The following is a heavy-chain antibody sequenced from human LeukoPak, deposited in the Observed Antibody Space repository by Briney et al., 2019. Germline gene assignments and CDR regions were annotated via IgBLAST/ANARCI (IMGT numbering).Heavy chain of an antibody. Sequence: ASVKVSCKASGYTFTGYYMHWVRQAPGQGLEWMGWINPNSGSTNYAQKFQGRVTMTRGTSIGTAYMELSRLRSDDTAVYYCATGSSSWYGNFDYWGQGTLVTVSS. CDR3: ATGSSSWYGNFDY. CDR1: GYTFTGYY. V-gene: IGHV1-2*02. J-gene: IGHJ4*02. CDR2: INPNSGST. D-gene: IGHD6-13*01.